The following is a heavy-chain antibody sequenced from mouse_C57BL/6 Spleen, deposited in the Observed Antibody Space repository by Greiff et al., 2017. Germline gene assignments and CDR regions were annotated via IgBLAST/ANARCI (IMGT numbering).Heavy chain of an antibody. CDR1: GFTFSDYG. CDR3: ARRGLRYAMDY. Sequence: EVMLVESGGGLVKPGGSLKLSCAASGFTFSDYGMHWVRQAPEKGLEWVAYISSGSSTIYYADTVKGRFTISRDNAKNTLFLQMTSLRSEDTAMYYGARRGLRYAMDYWGQGTSVTVSS. D-gene: IGHD2-4*01. CDR2: ISSGSSTI. V-gene: IGHV5-17*01. J-gene: IGHJ4*01.